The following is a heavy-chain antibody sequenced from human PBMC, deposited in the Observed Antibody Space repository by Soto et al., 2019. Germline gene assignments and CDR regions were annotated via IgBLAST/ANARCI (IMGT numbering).Heavy chain of an antibody. CDR1: GFSLRTSGGG. V-gene: IGHV2-5*01. D-gene: IGHD6-19*01. Sequence: SGPTLVHLTQTFTLTCIFSGFSLRTSGGGVGWIRQPPGKALEWLGFIYWNDDKRYSPSLKSRLTITKDTSKNQVVLTMTNMDPVDTATYYCAKSCISGWYGWFAPWAQGTLVPVSS. CDR3: AKSCISGWYGWFAP. J-gene: IGHJ5*02. CDR2: IYWNDDK.